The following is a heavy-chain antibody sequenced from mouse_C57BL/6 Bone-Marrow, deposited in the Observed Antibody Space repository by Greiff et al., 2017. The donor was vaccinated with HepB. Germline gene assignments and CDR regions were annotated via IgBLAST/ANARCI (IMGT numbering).Heavy chain of an antibody. CDR3: ARGDNGY. CDR1: GYTFTSYW. CDR2: IYPSDSET. V-gene: IGHV1-61*01. J-gene: IGHJ2*01. D-gene: IGHD3-3*01. Sequence: QVHVKQPGAELVRPGSSVKLSCQASGYTFTSYWMDWVKQRPGQGLEWIGNIYPSDSETHYNQKFKDKATLTVDKSSSTAYMQLSSLTSEDSAVYYCARGDNGYWGQGTTLTVSS.